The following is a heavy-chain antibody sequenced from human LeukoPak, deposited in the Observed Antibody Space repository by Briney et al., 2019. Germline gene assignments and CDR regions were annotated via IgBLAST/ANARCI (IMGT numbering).Heavy chain of an antibody. CDR2: IKQDGSEK. J-gene: IGHJ6*02. Sequence: GGPLRLSCAASGFTFSSYWMSWVRQAPGKGLEWAANIKQDGSEKYYVDSVKGRFTISRDNAKNSLYLQMNSLRAEDTAVYYCAREGQQWPNSKYYYYGMDVWGQGTTVTVSS. D-gene: IGHD6-19*01. V-gene: IGHV3-7*01. CDR1: GFTFSSYW. CDR3: AREGQQWPNSKYYYYGMDV.